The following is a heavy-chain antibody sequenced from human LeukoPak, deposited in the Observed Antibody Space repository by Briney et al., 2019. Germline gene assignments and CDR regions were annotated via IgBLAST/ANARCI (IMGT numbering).Heavy chain of an antibody. CDR1: GFTFSTYD. Sequence: GGSLRLSCAASGFTFSTYDMHWVRQAPGKGLEWVAVISYDGSNKYYADSVKGRFTISRGNSKNTLYLQMNSLRAEDTAVYYCAKGCPRNCGGDCWEFDYWGQGTLVTVSS. V-gene: IGHV3-30*18. CDR2: ISYDGSNK. CDR3: AKGCPRNCGGDCWEFDY. J-gene: IGHJ4*02. D-gene: IGHD2-21*02.